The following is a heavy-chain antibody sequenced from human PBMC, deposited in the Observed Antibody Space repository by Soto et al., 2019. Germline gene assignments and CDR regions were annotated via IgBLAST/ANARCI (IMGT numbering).Heavy chain of an antibody. CDR3: ARHPAYYDGSGYYHWFDH. V-gene: IGHV4-39*01. D-gene: IGHD3-22*01. Sequence: PSETLSLTCTVSGGSISSTTYYWGWIRQPPGKGLEWIGTIYHSGNTYYNPSLKSRVTVSVDTSKNQISLKLSSMTAADTAVYYCARHPAYYDGSGYYHWFDHWGQGTQV. CDR2: IYHSGNT. J-gene: IGHJ5*02. CDR1: GGSISSTTYY.